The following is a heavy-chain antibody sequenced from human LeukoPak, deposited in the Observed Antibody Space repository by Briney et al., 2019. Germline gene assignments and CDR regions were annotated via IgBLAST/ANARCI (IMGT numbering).Heavy chain of an antibody. J-gene: IGHJ4*02. D-gene: IGHD4-17*01. CDR3: AREGALGYGHYTYDY. Sequence: GGSLRLSCAASGFTFSDYWMHWVRQAPGKGLVWVSRINSDGRNIRYADSVKGRFAVSRDNAKNTLYLQMNSLTPEDTAVYYCAREGALGYGHYTYDYWGQGTLVTVSS. V-gene: IGHV3-74*01. CDR1: GFTFSDYW. CDR2: INSDGRNI.